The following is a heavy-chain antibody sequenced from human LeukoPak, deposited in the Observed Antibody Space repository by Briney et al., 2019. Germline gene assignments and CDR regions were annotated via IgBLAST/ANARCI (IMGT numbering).Heavy chain of an antibody. J-gene: IGHJ6*03. Sequence: SETLSLTCTVSGGSISSYYWSWIRQPAGKGLEWIGRCYTSGSTNYSPSLKSRVTMSVDTSKNQFSLKLSSVTAADTAVYYCERNAENISGTPRLSEYYYHYMDVWGQGTKVTVSS. CDR3: ERNAENISGTPRLSEYYYHYMDV. D-gene: IGHD1-20*01. V-gene: IGHV4-4*07. CDR2: CYTSGST. CDR1: GGSISSYY.